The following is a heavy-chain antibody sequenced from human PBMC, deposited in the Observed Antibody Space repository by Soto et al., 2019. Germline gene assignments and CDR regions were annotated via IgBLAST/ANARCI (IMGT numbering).Heavy chain of an antibody. V-gene: IGHV1-3*01. D-gene: IGHD6-19*01. CDR3: ARDQNSSGLSWDY. J-gene: IGHJ4*02. CDR2: INAGNGDT. CDR1: GYTFTSYA. Sequence: QVQLVQSGAEVKKPGASVKVSCKASGYTFTSYAMHWVRQAPGQRLEWMGWINAGNGDTKYSQKFQGRVTITRDTSESTAYMELSSLRSEDTAVYYCARDQNSSGLSWDYWGQGTLVTVSS.